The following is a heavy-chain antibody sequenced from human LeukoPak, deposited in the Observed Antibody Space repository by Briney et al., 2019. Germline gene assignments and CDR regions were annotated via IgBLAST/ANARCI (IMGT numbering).Heavy chain of an antibody. V-gene: IGHV4-4*07. CDR3: ARLRDYFWSGYNYMDV. CDR2: IYTSGST. Sequence: SETLSLTCTVSGGSISSYYWSWIRQPAGKGLEWIGRIYTSGSTNYNPSLKSRVTMSVDTSKNQFSLKLSSVTAADTAVYYCARLRDYFWSGYNYMDVWGKGTTVTVSS. J-gene: IGHJ6*03. D-gene: IGHD3-3*01. CDR1: GGSISSYY.